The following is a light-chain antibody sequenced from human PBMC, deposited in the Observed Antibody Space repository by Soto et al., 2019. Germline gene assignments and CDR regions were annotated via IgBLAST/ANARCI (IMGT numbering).Light chain of an antibody. V-gene: IGKV3-15*01. CDR1: QSLNNN. CDR3: QQYNKWPPYT. CDR2: GAS. J-gene: IGKJ2*01. Sequence: EIVMTQSPATLSVSPGERATLSCRASQSLNNNLAWYQQKPGQAPRLLIYGASTRATGIPARFSGSGSGTEFTLTISSLQSADFAVYYCQQYNKWPPYTFGQGTKLEIK.